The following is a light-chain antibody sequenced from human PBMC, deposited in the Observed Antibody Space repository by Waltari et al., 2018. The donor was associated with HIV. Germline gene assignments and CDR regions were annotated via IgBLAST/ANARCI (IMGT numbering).Light chain of an antibody. Sequence: DIRMTKSPSFLYASLGDRVTIYCKEGQDYSDSLNWYQQRPGKPPKLLIHASSTLQTGVPSRFSGSGGGSHFSLTIDSLQPEDFAMYFCQQYDDLPITFGQGTRLEI. CDR2: ASS. J-gene: IGKJ5*01. V-gene: IGKV1-33*01. CDR1: QDYSDS. CDR3: QQYDDLPIT.